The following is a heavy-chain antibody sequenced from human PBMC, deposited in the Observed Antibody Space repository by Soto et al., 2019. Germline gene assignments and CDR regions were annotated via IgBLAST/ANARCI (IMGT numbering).Heavy chain of an antibody. J-gene: IGHJ6*02. D-gene: IGHD5-12*01. Sequence: ASVKVSCKVSGYTLTELSMHWVRQAPGKGLEWMGGFDPEDGETIYAQKFQGRVTMTEDKSTNTAYMELSSLRSEDTAVYYCARDRNGYIASHVWGQGTTVTVSS. CDR3: ARDRNGYIASHV. V-gene: IGHV1-24*01. CDR1: GYTLTELS. CDR2: FDPEDGET.